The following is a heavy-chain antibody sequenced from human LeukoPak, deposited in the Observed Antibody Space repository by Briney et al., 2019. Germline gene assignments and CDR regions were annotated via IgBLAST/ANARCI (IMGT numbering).Heavy chain of an antibody. D-gene: IGHD5-12*01. V-gene: IGHV5-51*01. CDR1: GSIFTASW. CDR3: ARGGYGGYTQTFDL. Sequence: PGESLKISCKGSGSIFTASWIGWVRLLPGKGLEWMAMIYPANSDTRYSPSFQGQVAVSADKSASTAYLQWSSLKTSDTAIYYCARGGYGGYTQTFDLWGQGTLVTVSS. J-gene: IGHJ5*02. CDR2: IYPANSDT.